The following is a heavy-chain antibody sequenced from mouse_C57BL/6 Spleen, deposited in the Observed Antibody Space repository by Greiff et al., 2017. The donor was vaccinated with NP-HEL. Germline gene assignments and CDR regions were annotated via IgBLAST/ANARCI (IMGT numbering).Heavy chain of an antibody. CDR1: GYNFNSYW. D-gene: IGHD3-3*01. Sequence: VKLQQPGAELVKPGASVKLSCKASGYNFNSYWMHWVKQRPGQGLEWIGMIHPNSGSTNYNEKFKSKATLTVDKSSSTAYMQLSSLTSEDSAVYYCARRGTGYAMDYWGQGTSVTVSS. CDR2: IHPNSGST. J-gene: IGHJ4*01. V-gene: IGHV1-64*01. CDR3: ARRGTGYAMDY.